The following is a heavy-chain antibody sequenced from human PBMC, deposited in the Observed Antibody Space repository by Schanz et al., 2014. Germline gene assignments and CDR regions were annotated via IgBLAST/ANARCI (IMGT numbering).Heavy chain of an antibody. V-gene: IGHV3-7*01. CDR2: INQDGSDK. J-gene: IGHJ5*02. CDR1: GFTFGTFW. Sequence: EVQLVESGGGLLQPGGSLRLSCAASGFTFGTFWMSWVRQAPGKGLEWVANINQDGSDKSYVDSVKGRFTISRDNAKNSLYLQMNSLRAEDTAVYYCARQPGRITVSGVVSNWFDPWGQGTLVTDSS. CDR3: ARQPGRITVSGVVSNWFDP. D-gene: IGHD3-3*01.